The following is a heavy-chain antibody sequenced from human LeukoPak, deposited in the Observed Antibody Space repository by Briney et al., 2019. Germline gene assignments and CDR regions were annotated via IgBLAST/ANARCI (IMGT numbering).Heavy chain of an antibody. CDR3: ARLLRGYSYGWGLFDY. CDR1: GGSISSSSYY. D-gene: IGHD5-18*01. CDR2: IYYSGST. Sequence: PSETLSLTCTVSGGSISSSSYYWGWIRQPPGKGLEWIGSIYYSGSTYYNPSLKSRVTISVDTSKNQFSLKLSSVTAADTAVYYCARLLRGYSYGWGLFDYWGQGTLVTVSS. V-gene: IGHV4-39*01. J-gene: IGHJ4*02.